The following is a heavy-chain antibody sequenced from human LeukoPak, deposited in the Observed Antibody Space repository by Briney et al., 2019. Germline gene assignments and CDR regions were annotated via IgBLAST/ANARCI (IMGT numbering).Heavy chain of an antibody. CDR2: IWYDGSNK. J-gene: IGHJ3*02. CDR1: GFIFSSHG. Sequence: GGSLRLSCGASGFIFSSHGMHWVRQAPGEGLEWVAVIWYDGSNKYHADSVKGRFTISRDNSKNTLYLQMNSLRAEDTAVYYCAREDTGTTGITGAFDIWGQGTMVTVSS. CDR3: AREDTGTTGITGAFDI. V-gene: IGHV3-33*01. D-gene: IGHD1-1*01.